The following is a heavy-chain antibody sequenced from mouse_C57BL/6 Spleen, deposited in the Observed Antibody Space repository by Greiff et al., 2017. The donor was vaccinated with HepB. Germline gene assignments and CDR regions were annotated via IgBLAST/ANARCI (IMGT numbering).Heavy chain of an antibody. CDR1: GYSFTSYY. CDR3: ARSQLRYWYFDV. CDR2: IYPGSGNT. D-gene: IGHD3-1*01. Sequence: VQLQQSGPEVVKPGASVKISCKASGYSFTSYYIHWVKQRPGQGLEWIGWIYPGSGNTKYNEKFKGKATLTADTSSSTAYMQLSSLTSEDSAVYYCARSQLRYWYFDVWGTGTTVTVSS. J-gene: IGHJ1*03. V-gene: IGHV1-66*01.